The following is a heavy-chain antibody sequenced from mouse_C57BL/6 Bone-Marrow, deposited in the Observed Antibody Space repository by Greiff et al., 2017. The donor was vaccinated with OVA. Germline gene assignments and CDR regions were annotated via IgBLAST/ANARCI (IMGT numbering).Heavy chain of an antibody. D-gene: IGHD2-4*01. Sequence: VQLKQPGAELVKPGASVKLSCKASGYTFTSYWMHWVKQRPGRGLEWIGRIDPNSGGTKYNEKFKSKATLTVDKPSSTAYMQLSSLTSDDSAVYYCGYDYHMDYWGQGTSVTVSS. CDR3: GYDYHMDY. CDR2: IDPNSGGT. J-gene: IGHJ4*01. V-gene: IGHV1-72*01. CDR1: GYTFTSYW.